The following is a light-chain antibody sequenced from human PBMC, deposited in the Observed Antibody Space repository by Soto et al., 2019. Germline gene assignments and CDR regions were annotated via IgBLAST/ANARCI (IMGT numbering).Light chain of an antibody. CDR2: DVS. Sequence: QSALTQPASVSGSPGQTITISCSGTSSDVGGYNYVSWYQHHPGKAPKLMIFDVSNRPSGVSNRFSGSKSGNTASLTISGLQAEDEADYYCNSYTTGATYVFGDGTKLTVL. V-gene: IGLV2-14*03. J-gene: IGLJ1*01. CDR1: SSDVGGYNY. CDR3: NSYTTGATYV.